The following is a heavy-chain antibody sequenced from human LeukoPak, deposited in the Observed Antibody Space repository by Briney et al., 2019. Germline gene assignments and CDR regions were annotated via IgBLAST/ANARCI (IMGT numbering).Heavy chain of an antibody. CDR2: IYYSSST. Sequence: SETLSLTCTVSGGSFSSYYWSWVRQPPGKGLEGIGDIYYSSSTNYNPSLKRRVTISVVTSKNQFSLKLSSVTAADTAVYYCARHPDSSSWYPYLTNYGMDVWGQGTTVTVSS. J-gene: IGHJ6*02. D-gene: IGHD6-13*01. V-gene: IGHV4-59*08. CDR3: ARHPDSSSWYPYLTNYGMDV. CDR1: GGSFSSYY.